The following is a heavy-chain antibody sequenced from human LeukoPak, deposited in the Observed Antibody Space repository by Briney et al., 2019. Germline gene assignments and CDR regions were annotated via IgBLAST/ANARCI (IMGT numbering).Heavy chain of an antibody. CDR1: GFTFDDYA. V-gene: IGHV3-43D*03. J-gene: IGHJ3*02. Sequence: GGSLRLSCAASGFTFDDYAMHWVRQAPGKGLEWVSLISWDGVSTYYADSVKGRFTISRDNSKNSLYLQMNSLRAENTALYYYTKIFSSAIPYEVFDIWGQGKRAPVSS. D-gene: IGHD2-2*02. CDR2: ISWDGVST. CDR3: TKIFSSAIPYEVFDI.